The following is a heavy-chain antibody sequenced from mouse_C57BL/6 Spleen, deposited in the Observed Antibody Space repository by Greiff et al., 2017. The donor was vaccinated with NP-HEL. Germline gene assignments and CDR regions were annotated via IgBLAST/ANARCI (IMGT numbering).Heavy chain of an antibody. D-gene: IGHD2-3*01. CDR2: IYPGDGDT. Sequence: VQLQQSGPELVKPGASVKISCKASGYAFSSSWMNWVKQRPGKGLEWLGRIYPGDGDTNYNGKFKGKATLTADKSSSTAYMQLSSLTSEDSAVYFCAREGDGYLWGQGTLVTVSA. CDR3: AREGDGYL. V-gene: IGHV1-82*01. J-gene: IGHJ3*01. CDR1: GYAFSSSW.